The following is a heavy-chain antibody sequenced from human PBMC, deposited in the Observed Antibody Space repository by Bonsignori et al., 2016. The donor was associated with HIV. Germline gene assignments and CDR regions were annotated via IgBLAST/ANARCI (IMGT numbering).Heavy chain of an antibody. CDR2: MNPNSGNT. Sequence: WVRQAPGQGLEWMGWMNPNSGNTGYAQKFQGRVTMTRNTSISTAYMELSSLRSEDTAVYYCARGRGSYLDWGQGTLVTVSS. D-gene: IGHD1-26*01. J-gene: IGHJ4*02. CDR3: ARGRGSYLD. V-gene: IGHV1-8*01.